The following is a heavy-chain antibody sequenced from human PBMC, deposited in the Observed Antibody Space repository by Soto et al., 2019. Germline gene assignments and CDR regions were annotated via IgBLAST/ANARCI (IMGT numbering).Heavy chain of an antibody. CDR2: IKQDGSEK. J-gene: IGHJ4*02. CDR1: GFTLSSYW. D-gene: IGHD3-22*01. CDR3: ARVWYYYDSSGYPGYYFDY. Sequence: GGSLSLSCAASGFTLSSYWMSWVRQAPGKGVEWVANIKQDGSEKYYVDSVKGRFTISRDNAKNSLYLQMNSLRAEDTAVYYCARVWYYYDSSGYPGYYFDYWGQGTLVTVSS. V-gene: IGHV3-7*01.